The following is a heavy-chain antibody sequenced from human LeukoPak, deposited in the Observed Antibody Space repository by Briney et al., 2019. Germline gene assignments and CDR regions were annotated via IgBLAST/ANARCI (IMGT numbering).Heavy chain of an antibody. CDR2: IIPIFGTA. CDR1: GYTFTRYY. V-gene: IGHV1-69*13. CDR3: ARDRGYYDILTGSFDY. D-gene: IGHD3-9*01. J-gene: IGHJ4*02. Sequence: ASVKVSCKASGYTFTRYYMHWVRQAPGQGLEWMGGIIPIFGTANYAQKFQGRVTITADESTSTAYMELSSLRSEDTAVYYCARDRGYYDILTGSFDYWGQGTLVTVSS.